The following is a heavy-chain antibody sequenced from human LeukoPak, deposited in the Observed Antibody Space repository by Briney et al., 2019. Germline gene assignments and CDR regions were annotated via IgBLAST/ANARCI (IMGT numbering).Heavy chain of an antibody. CDR1: GYTFTSYG. V-gene: IGHV1-18*01. D-gene: IGHD3-22*01. CDR3: ARAHITMIVVDLYYFDY. J-gene: IGHJ4*02. Sequence: ASVKVSCKASGYTFTSYGISWVRQAPGQGLEWMGWISAYNGNTNYAQKLQGRVTMTTDTSTSTAYMELRSLRSDDTAVYYCARAHITMIVVDLYYFDYWGQGTLVTVSS. CDR2: ISAYNGNT.